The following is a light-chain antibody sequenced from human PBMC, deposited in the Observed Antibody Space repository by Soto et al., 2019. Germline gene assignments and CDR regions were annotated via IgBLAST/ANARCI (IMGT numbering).Light chain of an antibody. CDR1: QSISSW. CDR3: QQYNSYSPLT. Sequence: DIQMTQSPSTLSASVGDRVTITCRASQSISSWFAWYQQKPGKAPKLLIYKASGLESGVPSRFSGSGSGTDFTLTISSLQPDDFATYYCQQYNSYSPLTFGGGTKV. CDR2: KAS. V-gene: IGKV1-5*03. J-gene: IGKJ4*01.